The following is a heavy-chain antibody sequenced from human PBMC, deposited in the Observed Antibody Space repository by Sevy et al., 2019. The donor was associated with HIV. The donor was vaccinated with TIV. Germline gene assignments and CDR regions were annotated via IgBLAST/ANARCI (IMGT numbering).Heavy chain of an antibody. Sequence: GGSLRLSCAASGFTFSSYGMHWVRQAPGKGLEWVAVISYDGSNKYYADSVKGRFTISRDNSKNTLYLQMNSLRAEDTAVYYCAKASRLGAVADRPYYYYGMDVWGQGTTVTVSS. J-gene: IGHJ6*02. CDR3: AKASRLGAVADRPYYYYGMDV. CDR2: ISYDGSNK. CDR1: GFTFSSYG. D-gene: IGHD6-19*01. V-gene: IGHV3-30*18.